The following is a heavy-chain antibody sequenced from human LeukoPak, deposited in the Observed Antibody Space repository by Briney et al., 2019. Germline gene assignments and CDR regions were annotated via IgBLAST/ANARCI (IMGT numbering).Heavy chain of an antibody. V-gene: IGHV3-23*01. CDR1: GFTFSSYA. D-gene: IGHD4-17*01. CDR3: AKTYADYSTHFDS. CDR2: ISGSGTIT. Sequence: GGSLRLSCAASGFTFSSYAMSWVRQAPGKGLEWVSGISGSGTITYYADAVKGRFTVSRDNSKNTLYLQTNSLRVEDTAIYYCAKTYADYSTHFDSWGQGTLVTVSS. J-gene: IGHJ4*02.